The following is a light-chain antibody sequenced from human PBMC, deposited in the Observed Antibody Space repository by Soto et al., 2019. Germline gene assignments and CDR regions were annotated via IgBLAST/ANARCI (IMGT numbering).Light chain of an antibody. CDR1: QSVSSSY. CDR3: QQYGSSPQT. J-gene: IGKJ1*01. V-gene: IGKV3-20*01. CDR2: GAS. Sequence: EIVLTQSPGTLSLSPGERTTLSCRASQSVSSSYLAWYQQKPGQAPRVLIYGASSRATGIPGRFSGSGSGTDFTLTISRLEPEDFAVYYCQQYGSSPQTFGQGTKVEIK.